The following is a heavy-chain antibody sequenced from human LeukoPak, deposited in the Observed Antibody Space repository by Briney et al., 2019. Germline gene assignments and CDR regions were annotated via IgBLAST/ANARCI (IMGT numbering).Heavy chain of an antibody. Sequence: SETLSLTCTVSGGSISSYYWSWIRQPPGKGLEEIGYIYYSGSTNYNPSVKSRVTISVDTSKNQFSLKLSSVTAADTAVYYCARMREGSGAVRWFDPWGQGTLVTVSS. CDR1: GGSISSYY. V-gene: IGHV4-59*01. J-gene: IGHJ5*02. D-gene: IGHD2-15*01. CDR2: IYYSGST. CDR3: ARMREGSGAVRWFDP.